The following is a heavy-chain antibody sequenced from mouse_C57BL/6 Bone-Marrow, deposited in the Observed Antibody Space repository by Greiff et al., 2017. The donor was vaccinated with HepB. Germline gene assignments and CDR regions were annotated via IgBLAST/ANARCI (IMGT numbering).Heavy chain of an antibody. J-gene: IGHJ3*01. D-gene: IGHD1-1*01. V-gene: IGHV1-18*01. CDR1: GYTFTDYN. CDR2: INPNNGGT. CDR3: ARKIYYGSSYGEAWFAY. Sequence: LMEPGASVKIPCQASGYTFTDYNMDWVKQSHGKSLEWIGDINPNNGGTIYNQKFKGKATLTVDKSSSTAYMELRSLTSEDTAVYYCARKIYYGSSYGEAWFAYWGQGTLVTVSA.